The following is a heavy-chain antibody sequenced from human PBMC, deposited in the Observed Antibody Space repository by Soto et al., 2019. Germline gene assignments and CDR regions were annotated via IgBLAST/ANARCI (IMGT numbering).Heavy chain of an antibody. CDR1: GFTFSSYG. Sequence: GGSLRLSCAASGFTFSSYGMHWVRQAPGKGLEWVAVIWYDGSNKYYADSVKGRFTISRDNSKNTLYLQMNSLRAEDTAVYYCARGVLVRYFDWFLPADYWGQGTLVTVSS. J-gene: IGHJ4*02. CDR3: ARGVLVRYFDWFLPADY. CDR2: IWYDGSNK. D-gene: IGHD3-9*01. V-gene: IGHV3-33*01.